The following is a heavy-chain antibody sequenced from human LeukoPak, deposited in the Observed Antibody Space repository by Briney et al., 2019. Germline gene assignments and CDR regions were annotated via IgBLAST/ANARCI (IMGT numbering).Heavy chain of an antibody. V-gene: IGHV4-34*01. Sequence: SEPLSLPCAVCGWFFNDYYWNWLPHPPGKGREWIGEINSRGDTNYNPSIKSRVTISVDTSKKQFPLRFTSMIAADTALYYCARGQVPAARGYNWFDPWGQGTLVTVSS. D-gene: IGHD2-2*01. CDR2: INSRGDT. J-gene: IGHJ5*02. CDR1: GWFFNDYY. CDR3: ARGQVPAARGYNWFDP.